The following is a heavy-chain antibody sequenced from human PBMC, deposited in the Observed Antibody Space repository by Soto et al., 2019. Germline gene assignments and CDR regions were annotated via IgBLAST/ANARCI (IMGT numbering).Heavy chain of an antibody. CDR3: ARMGPSKEASIDDY. D-gene: IGHD3-16*01. V-gene: IGHV3-7*01. CDR1: GFTFSSYW. CDR2: IKQDGSEK. Sequence: GGSLRLSCAASGFTFSSYWMSWVRQAPGKGLEWVANIKQDGSEKYYVDSVKGRFTISRDNAKNSLYLQMNSLRAEDTAVYYCARMGPSKEASIDDYWGQGTLVTVSS. J-gene: IGHJ4*02.